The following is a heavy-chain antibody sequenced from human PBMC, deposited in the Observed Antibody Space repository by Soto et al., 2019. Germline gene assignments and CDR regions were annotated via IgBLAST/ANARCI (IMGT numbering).Heavy chain of an antibody. V-gene: IGHV1-18*01. CDR1: GYTFTSYG. CDR3: ARDRDSSGSLSGH. D-gene: IGHD3-22*01. Sequence: GASVKVSCKAYGYTFTSYGLSWVRQAPGQGLEWMGWISTYNGKTTYAQKLQGRVTMTTDTSTSTAYMELRSLRSDDTAVYYCARDRDSSGSLSGHWGQGTLVTVSS. J-gene: IGHJ4*02. CDR2: ISTYNGKT.